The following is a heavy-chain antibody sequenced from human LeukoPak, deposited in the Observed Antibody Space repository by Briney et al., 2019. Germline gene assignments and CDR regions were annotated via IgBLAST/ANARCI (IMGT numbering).Heavy chain of an antibody. CDR2: INGGGTTK. V-gene: IGHV3-11*01. Sequence: GGSLRLSCAASGFIFSDYYMNWIRQAPGKGLEWVSHINGGGTTKYYADSVRGRFTLSRDNAKNTLYLQMNNLRAEDTAVYYCTRGVFSDVWGTGTTVTASS. J-gene: IGHJ6*04. CDR3: TRGVFSDV. CDR1: GFIFSDYY.